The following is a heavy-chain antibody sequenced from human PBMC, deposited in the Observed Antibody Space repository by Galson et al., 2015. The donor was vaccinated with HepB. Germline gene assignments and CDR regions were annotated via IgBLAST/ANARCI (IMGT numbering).Heavy chain of an antibody. V-gene: IGHV1-69*13. D-gene: IGHD3-10*01. Sequence: SVKVSCKASGGTFSSYAISWVRQAPGQGLEWMGGIIPIFGTANYAQKFQGRVTITADESTSTAYMELSSLRSEDTAVYYCARPHYYGSGSYRPYYYYGMDVWGQGTTVTVSS. J-gene: IGHJ6*02. CDR2: IIPIFGTA. CDR1: GGTFSSYA. CDR3: ARPHYYGSGSYRPYYYYGMDV.